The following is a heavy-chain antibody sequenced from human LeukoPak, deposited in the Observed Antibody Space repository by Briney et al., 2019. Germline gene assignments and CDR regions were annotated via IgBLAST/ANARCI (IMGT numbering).Heavy chain of an antibody. Sequence: PGGSLRLSCAASGFTFSSYAMSWVRQAPGKGLEWVSAISGSGGSTYYADSVKGRFTISRDNSKNTLYLQMNSLRAEDTAVYYCAKDPEVGYYDSSGYPEYFQHWGQGTLVTVSS. J-gene: IGHJ1*01. D-gene: IGHD3-22*01. CDR3: AKDPEVGYYDSSGYPEYFQH. CDR1: GFTFSSYA. V-gene: IGHV3-23*01. CDR2: ISGSGGST.